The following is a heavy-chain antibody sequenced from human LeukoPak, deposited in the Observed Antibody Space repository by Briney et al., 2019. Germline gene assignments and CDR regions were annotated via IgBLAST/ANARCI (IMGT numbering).Heavy chain of an antibody. J-gene: IGHJ4*02. CDR3: ARARPDTAMAVDY. V-gene: IGHV4-59*01. CDR1: GGSISSYY. CDR2: IYNSGST. Sequence: SETLSLTCTVSGGSISSYYWSWVRQPPGKGLEWIGYIYNSGSTKYNPSLESRVTVSVDTSKNQFSLKLSSVTAADTAVYYCARARPDTAMAVDYWGQGTLVTVSS. D-gene: IGHD5-18*01.